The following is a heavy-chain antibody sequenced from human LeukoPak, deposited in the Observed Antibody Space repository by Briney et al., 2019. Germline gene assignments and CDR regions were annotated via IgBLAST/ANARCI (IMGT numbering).Heavy chain of an antibody. Sequence: GGSLRPSSAASGFTFSIYAMSWGCQAPGRGVEWVLAISGSGGSTYYADSVKGRFTSSRDNSKNTLYLQMNSLRADDTAVYYCAKEGSSGWYSFFDYWGPGTLVTVSS. CDR3: AKEGSSGWYSFFDY. V-gene: IGHV3-23*01. CDR1: GFTFSIYA. J-gene: IGHJ4*02. CDR2: ISGSGGST. D-gene: IGHD6-19*01.